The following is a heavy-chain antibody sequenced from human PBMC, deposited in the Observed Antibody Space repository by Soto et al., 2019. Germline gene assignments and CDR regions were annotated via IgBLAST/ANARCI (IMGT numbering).Heavy chain of an antibody. D-gene: IGHD1-20*01. Sequence: QVQLVQSGAEVKKPGSSVKVSCKASGGTFSSYAISWVRQAPGQGLEWMGGIIPIFGTANYAQKFQGRVTITADESTSTAYMELSSLRSEDTAVYYCASLPPQEYNWISELWYYYYDGMDVWGQGTTVTVSS. CDR2: IIPIFGTA. CDR3: ASLPPQEYNWISELWYYYYDGMDV. J-gene: IGHJ6*02. CDR1: GGTFSSYA. V-gene: IGHV1-69*19.